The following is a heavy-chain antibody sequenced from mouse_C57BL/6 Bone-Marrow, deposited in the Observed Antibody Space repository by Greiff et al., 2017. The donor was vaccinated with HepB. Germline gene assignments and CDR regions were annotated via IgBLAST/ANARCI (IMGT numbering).Heavy chain of an antibody. CDR1: GYAFTNYL. V-gene: IGHV1-54*01. CDR3: ARAYSSYGGFAY. D-gene: IGHD2-5*01. CDR2: INPGSGGT. Sequence: LQESGAELVRPGTSVKVSCKASGYAFTNYLIEWVKQRPGQGLEWIGVINPGSGGTNYNEKFKGKATLTADKSSSTAYMQLSSLTSEDSAVYFCARAYSSYGGFAYWGQGTLVTVSA. J-gene: IGHJ3*01.